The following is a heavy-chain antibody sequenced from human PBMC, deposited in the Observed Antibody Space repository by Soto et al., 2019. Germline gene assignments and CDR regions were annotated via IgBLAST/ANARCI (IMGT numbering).Heavy chain of an antibody. D-gene: IGHD6-19*01. V-gene: IGHV6-1*01. CDR2: AYYRSKWYN. CDR3: ARTRGGTKLATAGAGSIDY. CDR1: GDIVSSNSAA. Sequence: SQTLSLTCAISGDIVSSNSAAWNWIRQSPSRGLEWLGRAYYRSKWYNDYVVSVKSRITINSDTSKNQFSLQLKSVPPADTAVIYCARTRGGTKLATAGAGSIDYWGQGTMVTVSS. J-gene: IGHJ4*02.